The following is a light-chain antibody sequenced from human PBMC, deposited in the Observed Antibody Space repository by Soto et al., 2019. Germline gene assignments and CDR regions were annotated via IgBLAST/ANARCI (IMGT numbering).Light chain of an antibody. Sequence: DIQMTQSPSTLSGSVGDRVTITCRASQTISSWLAWYQQKPGKAPKLLIYKASTLKSGVPSRFSGSGSGTESTLTISSLQPEDFATYYCQQLNGYLFTFGQGTRLEIK. V-gene: IGKV1-5*03. J-gene: IGKJ5*01. CDR3: QQLNGYLFT. CDR1: QTISSW. CDR2: KAS.